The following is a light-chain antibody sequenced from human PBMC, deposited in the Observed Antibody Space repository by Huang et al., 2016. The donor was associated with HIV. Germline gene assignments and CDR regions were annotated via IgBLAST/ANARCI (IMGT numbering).Light chain of an antibody. CDR1: QSISRGY. Sequence: EIVLTQSPGTLSLSPGERATLSCRASQSISRGYLAWYQPKSGRAPSLLIYATSNRAAGIPDRFSGSGSATDFTLTISRLEPEDFALYYCQQYGSTPPTFGQGTKVDIK. CDR2: ATS. CDR3: QQYGSTPPT. J-gene: IGKJ1*01. V-gene: IGKV3-20*01.